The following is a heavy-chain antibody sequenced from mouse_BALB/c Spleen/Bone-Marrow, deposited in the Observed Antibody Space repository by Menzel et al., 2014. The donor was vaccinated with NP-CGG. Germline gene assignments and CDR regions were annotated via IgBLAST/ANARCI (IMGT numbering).Heavy chain of an antibody. Sequence: VKLMESVAEFVKPGASVKLSCKASGYTFTSYWMHWVKQRPGQGLEWIGEIDPPDSYTNYNQKFKGKATLTVDKSTSTAYMQLSSLTSEDSAVYYCARRELGPRWFTYWGQGTLVTVSA. CDR1: GYTFTSYW. J-gene: IGHJ3*01. V-gene: IGHV1-69*02. D-gene: IGHD3-1*01. CDR3: ARRELGPRWFTY. CDR2: IDPPDSYT.